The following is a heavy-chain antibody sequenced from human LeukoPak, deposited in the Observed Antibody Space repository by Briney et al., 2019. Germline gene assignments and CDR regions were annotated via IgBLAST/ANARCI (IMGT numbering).Heavy chain of an antibody. CDR2: ISGSGGST. CDR3: ARSVGYCSSTSCYFDY. D-gene: IGHD2-2*03. V-gene: IGHV3-23*01. J-gene: IGHJ4*02. Sequence: PGGSLRLSCAASGFTFNNFAMSWVRQAPGKGLEWVSAISGSGGSTYYADSVKGRFTISRDNSKNTLYLQMNSLRAEDTAVYYCARSVGYCSSTSCYFDYWGQGTLVTVSS. CDR1: GFTFNNFA.